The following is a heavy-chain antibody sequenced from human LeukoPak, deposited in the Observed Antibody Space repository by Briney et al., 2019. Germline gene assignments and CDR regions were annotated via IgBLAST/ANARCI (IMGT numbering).Heavy chain of an antibody. CDR3: ATVRGYDSSGYYPGAFDY. Sequence: SVKVSCKASGGTFSSYAISWVRQAPGQGLEWMGGIIPIFGTANYAQKFQGRVTITADESTSTAYMELSSLRSEDTAVYYCATVRGYDSSGYYPGAFDYWGQGALVTVSS. V-gene: IGHV1-69*13. D-gene: IGHD3-22*01. J-gene: IGHJ4*02. CDR1: GGTFSSYA. CDR2: IIPIFGTA.